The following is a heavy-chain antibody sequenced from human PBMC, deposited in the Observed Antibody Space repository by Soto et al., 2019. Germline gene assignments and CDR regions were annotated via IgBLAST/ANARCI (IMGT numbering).Heavy chain of an antibody. CDR2: TNTYNDDR. J-gene: IGHJ4*02. CDR3: ARERYVASRHSHFDS. Sequence: WASVKVSGKASGGTFSSYAISWVRQAPGQGLEWLGWTNTYNDDRNYAQKFRGRVTFTTDTSTNTAFMELRSLISDDTAVYFCARERYVASRHSHFDSWGQGTQVTVS. V-gene: IGHV1-18*01. D-gene: IGHD6-6*01. CDR1: GGTFSSYA.